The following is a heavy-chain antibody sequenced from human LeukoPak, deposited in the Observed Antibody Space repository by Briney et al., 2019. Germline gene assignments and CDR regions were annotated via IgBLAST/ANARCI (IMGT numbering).Heavy chain of an antibody. J-gene: IGHJ3*02. CDR3: GKGPRRCTGCDGFDI. D-gene: IGHD1-14*01. V-gene: IGHV3-43*01. CDR1: GFTFDDYS. Sequence: GGSLRLSCAASGFTFDDYSMHWVRQVPGKGLEWVFIISWDDNTEYYADSVKGRFTISRDNSKTSLYLQMNSLRTEDTALYYCGKGPRRCTGCDGFDILGQGTMVTVSS. CDR2: ISWDDNTE.